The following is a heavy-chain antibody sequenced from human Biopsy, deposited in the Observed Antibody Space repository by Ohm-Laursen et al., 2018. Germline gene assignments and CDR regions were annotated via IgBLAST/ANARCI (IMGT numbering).Heavy chain of an antibody. J-gene: IGHJ4*02. V-gene: IGHV1-2*02. D-gene: IGHD2-8*01. CDR2: INCKTGAT. CDR1: SYTFTGYN. Sequence: GASVKVSCKASSYTFTGYNIHWMRQAPGQGLEWLGYINCKTGATNYAQKFQGTVTMTRDTSISTAYLALGSLRSADTAIYYCAREPLNGHKHFDYWGQGSLVTVSS. CDR3: AREPLNGHKHFDY.